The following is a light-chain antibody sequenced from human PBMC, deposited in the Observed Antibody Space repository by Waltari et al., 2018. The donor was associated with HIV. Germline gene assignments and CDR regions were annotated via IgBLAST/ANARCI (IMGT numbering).Light chain of an antibody. Sequence: NFMLTQPHSVSESPGKTVTISCTRSSGSIANNYVQLYQQRPGSSPTTVLYEDNQSPSGVHDWFSCSIDSSSNSASLSISGLKTEDEDDYFCQSYDSFSVLFGGGTKLTVL. J-gene: IGLJ2*01. CDR1: SGSIANNY. CDR2: EDN. V-gene: IGLV6-57*01. CDR3: QSYDSFSVL.